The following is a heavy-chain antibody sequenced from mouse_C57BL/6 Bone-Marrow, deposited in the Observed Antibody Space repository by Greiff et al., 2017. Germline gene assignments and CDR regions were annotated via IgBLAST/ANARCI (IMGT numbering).Heavy chain of an antibody. Sequence: EVHLVESGEGLVKPGGSLKLSCAASGFTFSSYAMSWVRQTPEKRLEWVAYISSGGDYIYYADTVKGRFTISRDNARNTLYLQMSSLKSEDTAMYYCTRAPIYYDYDAEFAYWGQGTLVTVSA. V-gene: IGHV5-9-1*02. CDR1: GFTFSSYA. J-gene: IGHJ3*01. CDR2: ISSGGDYI. CDR3: TRAPIYYDYDAEFAY. D-gene: IGHD2-4*01.